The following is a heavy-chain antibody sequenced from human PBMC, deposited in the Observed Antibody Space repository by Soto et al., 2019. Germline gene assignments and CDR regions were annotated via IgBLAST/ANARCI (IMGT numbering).Heavy chain of an antibody. J-gene: IGHJ4*02. CDR2: ISSSGTYI. CDR1: GFTFSDYA. CDR3: ARIRMYYSSSEAAYYLDD. D-gene: IGHD6-13*01. V-gene: IGHV3-21*01. Sequence: GGSLRLSCAASGFTFSDYAMNWVRQSPGKGLEWVSSISSSGTYIYYADSLKGRFTISRDTAENSVDLQMNSLRADDTAVYYCARIRMYYSSSEAAYYLDDWGQGVLVTVSS.